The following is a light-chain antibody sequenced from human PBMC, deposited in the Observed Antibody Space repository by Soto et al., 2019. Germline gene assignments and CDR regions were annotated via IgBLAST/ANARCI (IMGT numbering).Light chain of an antibody. Sequence: EIVLTQSPATLSLSPGERATLSCRASQSVSSYLAWYQQKPGQAPRLLIYDASNRATDIPARFSGSGSGTDFTLTISSPEPEHFAVYYSLPRRGWPWTFGQGTKVKIK. CDR1: QSVSSY. J-gene: IGKJ1*01. CDR2: DAS. CDR3: LPRRGWPWT. V-gene: IGKV3-11*01.